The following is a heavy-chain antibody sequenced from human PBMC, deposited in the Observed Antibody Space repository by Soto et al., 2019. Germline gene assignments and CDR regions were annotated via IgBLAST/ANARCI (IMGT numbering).Heavy chain of an antibody. Sequence: GGSLRLSCAASGIIFSDFGMHWVRQAPGKGLEWVAIISYDGILEYYADSVKGRFTIARDTSKGAVYLQMNSLTPEDTAVYYCAKHFKVSGGHYGSLNYYYGMDVWGQGT. CDR3: AKHFKVSGGHYGSLNYYYGMDV. CDR2: ISYDGILE. V-gene: IGHV3-30*18. D-gene: IGHD3-10*01. CDR1: GIIFSDFG. J-gene: IGHJ6*02.